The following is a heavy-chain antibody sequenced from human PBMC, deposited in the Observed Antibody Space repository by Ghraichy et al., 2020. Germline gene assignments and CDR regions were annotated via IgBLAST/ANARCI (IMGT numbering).Heavy chain of an antibody. V-gene: IGHV4-4*02. J-gene: IGHJ6*03. Sequence: SETLSLTCAVSGGSISSSNWWSWVRQPPGKGLEWIGEIYHSGSTNYNPSLKSRVTISVDKSKNQFSLKLSSVTAADTAVYYCAGDGVGAVAGTSYYYMDVWGKGTTVTVSS. CDR2: IYHSGST. CDR1: GGSISSSNW. CDR3: AGDGVGAVAGTSYYYMDV. D-gene: IGHD6-19*01.